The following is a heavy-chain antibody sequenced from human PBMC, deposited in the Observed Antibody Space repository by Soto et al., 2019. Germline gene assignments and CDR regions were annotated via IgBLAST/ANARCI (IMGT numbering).Heavy chain of an antibody. CDR1: GGSFSGYY. Sequence: QVQLQQWGAGLLKPSETLSLTCAVYGGSFSGYYWCWIRQPPGKGLEWIGEINHSGSTNYNPSLKSRVTISVDTSKNQFSLKLSSVTAADTAVYYCARVGALHPGIAAAAKGGDYWGQGTLVTVSS. V-gene: IGHV4-34*01. CDR3: ARVGALHPGIAAAAKGGDY. D-gene: IGHD6-13*01. J-gene: IGHJ4*02. CDR2: INHSGST.